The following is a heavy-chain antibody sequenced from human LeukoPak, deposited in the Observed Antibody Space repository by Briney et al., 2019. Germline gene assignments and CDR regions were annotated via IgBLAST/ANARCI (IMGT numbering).Heavy chain of an antibody. CDR3: ARDRTAVAGPETY. CDR2: INPGNGNT. J-gene: IGHJ4*01. CDR1: GYTFPNYG. D-gene: IGHD6-19*01. Sequence: ASVKVSCKTSGYTFPNYGVTWVRQAPGQGLEWMGWINPGNGNTNYAQKLRGRLTLTTDTFTTTAYMELRSLGSDDTAIYYCARDRTAVAGPETYWGQGTPITVSS. V-gene: IGHV1-18*01.